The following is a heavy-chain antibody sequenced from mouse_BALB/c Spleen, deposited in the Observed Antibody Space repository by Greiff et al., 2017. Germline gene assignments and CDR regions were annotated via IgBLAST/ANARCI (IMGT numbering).Heavy chain of an antibody. V-gene: IGHV5-6-2*01. Sequence: EVMLVESGGGLVKLGGSLKLSCAASGFTFSSYYMSWVRQTPEKRLELVAAINSNGGSTYYPDTVKGRFTISRDNAKNTLYLQMSSLKSEDTALYYCARPYDYDEQVWFAYWGQGTLVTVSA. CDR3: ARPYDYDEQVWFAY. CDR2: INSNGGST. J-gene: IGHJ3*01. CDR1: GFTFSSYY. D-gene: IGHD2-4*01.